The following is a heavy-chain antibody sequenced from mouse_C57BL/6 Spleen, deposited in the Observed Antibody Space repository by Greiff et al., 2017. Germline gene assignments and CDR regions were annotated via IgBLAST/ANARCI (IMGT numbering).Heavy chain of an antibody. V-gene: IGHV1-54*01. D-gene: IGHD1-1*01. J-gene: IGHJ2*01. CDR3: TRFYFHSCDY. CDR2: INPGSGGT. CDR1: GYAFTNYL. Sequence: VQLQESGAELVRPGTSVKVSCKASGYAFTNYLIEWVKQRPGQGLEWIGVINPGSGGTNYNEKFKGKATLTADKSSSTAYMQLSSLTSEDSAVYFCTRFYFHSCDYWGQGTTLTVSS.